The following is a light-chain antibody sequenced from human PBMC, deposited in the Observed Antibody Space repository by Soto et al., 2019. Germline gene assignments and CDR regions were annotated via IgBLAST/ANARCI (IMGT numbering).Light chain of an antibody. V-gene: IGLV2-14*01. Sequence: QSALTQPASVSRSPGQSITISCTGSSSDIGAYDYVSWYQQRPVKAPKLMIFDVTNRPSGVSDRFSGSKSGNTASLTTSGLQTEDEADYYCSSYTSSSTPYVFGTGTKVTVL. CDR3: SSYTSSSTPYV. J-gene: IGLJ1*01. CDR2: DVT. CDR1: SSDIGAYDY.